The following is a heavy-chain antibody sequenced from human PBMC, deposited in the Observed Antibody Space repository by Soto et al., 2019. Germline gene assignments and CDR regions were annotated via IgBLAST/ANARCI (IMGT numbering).Heavy chain of an antibody. CDR1: GFTFSDHY. Sequence: GGSLRLSCAASGFTFSDHYMDWVRQAPGKGLEWVGRTRNKANSYTTEYAASVKGRFTISRDNSKNTLYLQMNSLRAEDTAVYYCAKCMGSTRCRNFDCWGQGNWVTDSS. D-gene: IGHD2-2*01. V-gene: IGHV3-72*01. J-gene: IGHJ4*02. CDR2: TRNKANSYTT. CDR3: AKCMGSTRCRNFDC.